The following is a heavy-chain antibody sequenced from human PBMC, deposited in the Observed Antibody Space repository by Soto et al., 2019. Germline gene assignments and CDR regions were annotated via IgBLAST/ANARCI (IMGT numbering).Heavy chain of an antibody. CDR3: TAQFYFDASGYSFDL. Sequence: PGGSLRLSCAASGFTFNNAWMGWVRQAPGQGLEWVGHMKSKSEGETTDYAAPMKGRFTISRDDSKNTVYLQMNSLTTEDTAVYYCTAQFYFDASGYSFDLWGQGTLVTVSS. V-gene: IGHV3-15*01. CDR2: MKSKSEGETT. J-gene: IGHJ4*02. CDR1: GFTFNNAW. D-gene: IGHD3-22*01.